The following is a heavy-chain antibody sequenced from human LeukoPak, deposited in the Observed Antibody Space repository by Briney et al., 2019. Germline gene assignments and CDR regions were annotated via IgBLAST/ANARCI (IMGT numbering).Heavy chain of an antibody. J-gene: IGHJ4*02. V-gene: IGHV3-33*06. Sequence: GRSLRLSCAASGFTFSSYGMHWARQAPGKGLEWVAVIWDDGSSKYYGDSVKGRFTVSRDNSKNTLYLQMNSLRAEDTAVYYCAKPTRGSGSFLIDFWGQGTLVTVSS. CDR1: GFTFSSYG. CDR2: IWDDGSSK. CDR3: AKPTRGSGSFLIDF. D-gene: IGHD1-26*01.